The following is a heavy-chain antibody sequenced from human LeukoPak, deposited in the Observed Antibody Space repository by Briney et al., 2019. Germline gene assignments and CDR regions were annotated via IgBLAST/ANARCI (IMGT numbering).Heavy chain of an antibody. CDR1: GFTFSSYA. Sequence: PGRYLRLSCAASGFTFSSYAMHWVRQAPGKGLEWVAVISYDGSNKYYADSVKGRFTISRDNSKNTLYLQMNSLRAEDTAVYYCARDAYYDFWSGPRHYYYGMDVWGQGTTVTVSS. V-gene: IGHV3-30-3*01. CDR2: ISYDGSNK. J-gene: IGHJ6*02. CDR3: ARDAYYDFWSGPRHYYYGMDV. D-gene: IGHD3-3*01.